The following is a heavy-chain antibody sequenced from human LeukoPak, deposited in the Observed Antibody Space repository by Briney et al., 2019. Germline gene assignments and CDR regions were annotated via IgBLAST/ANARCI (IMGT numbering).Heavy chain of an antibody. Sequence: GGPLRLSCAASGFTFSSYGMSWVRQAPGKGLEWVSTISGSGGSTYYADSVKGRFTTSRDNSKNTLYLQMNRMRAEDTVVYYGAKGKIRADGFDIWGQGTMVTVSS. V-gene: IGHV3-23*01. CDR2: ISGSGGST. J-gene: IGHJ3*02. CDR3: AKGKIRADGFDI. CDR1: GFTFSSYG.